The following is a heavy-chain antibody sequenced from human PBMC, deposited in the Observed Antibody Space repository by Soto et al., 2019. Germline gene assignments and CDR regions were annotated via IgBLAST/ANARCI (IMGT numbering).Heavy chain of an antibody. D-gene: IGHD6-6*01. J-gene: IGHJ4*02. CDR2: IDYSGTT. CDR3: ARRTGSSTYYFDY. CDR1: GGSISSSIYY. V-gene: IGHV4-39*02. Sequence: SETLSLTCTVSGGSISSSIYYWGWIRQPPGRGLGWIGIIDYSGTTYYNPSLKSRLTMSVDTSKNHFSLNLSSVTAADTAVYYCARRTGSSTYYFDYWGQGALVTVSS.